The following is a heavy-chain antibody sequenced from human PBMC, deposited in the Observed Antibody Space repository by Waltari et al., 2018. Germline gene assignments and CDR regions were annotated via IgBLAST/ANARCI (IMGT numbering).Heavy chain of an antibody. CDR2: IYPNSGGT. J-gene: IGHJ4*02. V-gene: IGHV1-2*02. CDR3: VRENWHYDY. CDR1: GYSFTDYH. Sequence: QVQVVQSGAAVKKPGASVKVSCKASGYSFTDYHMHWGRQAPGQGLEWMGWIYPNSGGTNYAQKFQGRVTLTRDTSISTVYMELSSLRSDDTAVYYCVRENWHYDYWGQGTLVTVSS. D-gene: IGHD1-7*01.